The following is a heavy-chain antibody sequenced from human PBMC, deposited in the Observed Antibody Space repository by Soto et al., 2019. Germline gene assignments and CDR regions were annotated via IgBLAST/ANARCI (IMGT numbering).Heavy chain of an antibody. J-gene: IGHJ4*02. CDR2: VSYDGSIK. CDR3: ATGGYSSSSNLDY. CDR1: GFTFSSSA. D-gene: IGHD6-6*01. V-gene: IGHV3-30-3*01. Sequence: QVQLVESGGGVVQPGRSLRLSCAASGFTFSSSAIHWVRQAPGKGLEWVAVVSYDGSIKYYADAVKGRFNISRDNSKNTLYLQMNSLRVEDTGSYYCATGGYSSSSNLDYWGQGTLVTVSS.